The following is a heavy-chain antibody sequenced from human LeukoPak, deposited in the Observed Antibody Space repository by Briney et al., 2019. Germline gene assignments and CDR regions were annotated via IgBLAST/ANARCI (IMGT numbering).Heavy chain of an antibody. CDR2: IYSGGST. CDR1: GFTFSGYW. CDR3: ARDTSGYGDY. J-gene: IGHJ4*02. D-gene: IGHD5-12*01. Sequence: GGSLRLSCAASGFTFSGYWMSWVRQAPGKGLEWVSVIYSGGSTYYADSVKGRFTISRDNSKNTLYLQMNSLRAEDTAVYYCARDTSGYGDYWGQGTLVTVSS. V-gene: IGHV3-53*01.